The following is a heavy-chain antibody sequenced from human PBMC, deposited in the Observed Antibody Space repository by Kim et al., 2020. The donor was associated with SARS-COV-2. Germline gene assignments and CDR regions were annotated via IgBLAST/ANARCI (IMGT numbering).Heavy chain of an antibody. V-gene: IGHV3-15*01. Sequence: GGSLRLSCAASGFTFSNAWMSWVRQAPGKGLEWVGRIKSKTDGGTTDYAAPGKGRFTISRDESKNTLYLQMNSLKTEDTAVYYCTTIYRGIRYSSSSARGAFDIWGQGTMVTVSS. D-gene: IGHD6-6*01. CDR2: IKSKTDGGTT. J-gene: IGHJ3*02. CDR1: GFTFSNAW. CDR3: TTIYRGIRYSSSSARGAFDI.